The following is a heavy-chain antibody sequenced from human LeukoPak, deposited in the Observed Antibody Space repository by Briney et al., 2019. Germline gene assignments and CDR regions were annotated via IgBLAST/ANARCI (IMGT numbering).Heavy chain of an antibody. Sequence: PSETLSLTCTVSGGSISSYYWSWIRQPPGKGLEWIGYIYYSGSTNYNPSLKSRVTISVDTSKNQFSLKLSPVTAADTAVYYCARASKLDYAYSSGWGYYYYYGMDVWGQGTTVTVSS. J-gene: IGHJ6*02. CDR1: GGSISSYY. CDR3: ARASKLDYAYSSGWGYYYYYGMDV. V-gene: IGHV4-59*01. CDR2: IYYSGST. D-gene: IGHD6-19*01.